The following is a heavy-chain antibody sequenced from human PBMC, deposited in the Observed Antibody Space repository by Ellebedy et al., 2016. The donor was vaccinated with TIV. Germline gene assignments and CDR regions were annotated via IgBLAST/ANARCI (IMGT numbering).Heavy chain of an antibody. Sequence: PGGSLRLSCVASGFTSHFYSMAWVRQAPGKGLQWVSDISGNAARTEYADSVKGRFTISRDNSKNTLYLQRNSLSPEDTALYYCVKDVVRKLERRTCFDPWGQGTLVTVTS. V-gene: IGHV3-23*01. CDR1: GFTSHFYS. CDR3: VKDVVRKLERRTCFDP. CDR2: ISGNAART. J-gene: IGHJ5*02. D-gene: IGHD1-1*01.